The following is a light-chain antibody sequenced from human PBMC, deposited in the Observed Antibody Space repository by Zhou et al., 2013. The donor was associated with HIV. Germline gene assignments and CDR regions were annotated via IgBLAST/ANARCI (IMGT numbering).Light chain of an antibody. CDR2: GAP. CDR1: QSVATN. V-gene: IGKV3-15*01. Sequence: EIVMTQSPATLSVSPGERATLSCRASQSVATNLAWYQQKPGQAPRLLIYGAPTRATGVPARFSGSGSWTEFTLTISTMQSEDFAVYYCQQYHNWPPALTFGGGTEVEIK. J-gene: IGKJ4*01. CDR3: QQYHNWPPALT.